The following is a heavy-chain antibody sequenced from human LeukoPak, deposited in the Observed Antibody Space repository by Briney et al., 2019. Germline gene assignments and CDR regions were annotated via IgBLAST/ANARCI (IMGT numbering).Heavy chain of an antibody. CDR2: IKQDGSEK. CDR3: ARDPLEWAKRAFDI. Sequence: GGSLRLSCAASGFTFSNYWMSWVRQAPGKGLEWVAIIKQDGSEKYSVDSVKGRFIISRDNAKNSLYLQMNRLRVEDTALYYCARDPLEWAKRAFDIWGQGTVVTVSS. D-gene: IGHD3-3*01. CDR1: GFTFSNYW. J-gene: IGHJ3*02. V-gene: IGHV3-7*01.